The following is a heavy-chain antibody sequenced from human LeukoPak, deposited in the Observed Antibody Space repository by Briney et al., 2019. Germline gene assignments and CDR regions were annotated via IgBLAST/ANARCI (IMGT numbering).Heavy chain of an antibody. V-gene: IGHV1-18*01. CDR3: AIHVDTALFDY. J-gene: IGHJ4*02. CDR1: GYTFTSYG. CDR2: ISAYNGNT. Sequence: GASVKVSCKASGYTFTSYGISWVRQAPGQGLEWMGWISAYNGNTNYAQKPQGRVTMTTDTSTSTAYMELRSLRSDDTAVYYCAIHVDTALFDYWGQGTLVTVSS. D-gene: IGHD5-18*01.